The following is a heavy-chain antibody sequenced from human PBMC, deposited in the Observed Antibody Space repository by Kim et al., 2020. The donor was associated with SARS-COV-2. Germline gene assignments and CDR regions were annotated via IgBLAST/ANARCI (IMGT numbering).Heavy chain of an antibody. V-gene: IGHV3-48*02. J-gene: IGHJ3*01. CDR2: ISSSKNII. CDR1: GFTFTSYS. D-gene: IGHD6-13*01. CDR3: ARGLGYNSPYAFVL. Sequence: GSLRLSCAASGFTFTSYSMNWVRQAPGQGLGWVSYISSSKNIIFYAGSVKGRFTISRDNAKGSLYLQMDSLGDEDTALYYCARGLGYNSPYAFVLWRQG.